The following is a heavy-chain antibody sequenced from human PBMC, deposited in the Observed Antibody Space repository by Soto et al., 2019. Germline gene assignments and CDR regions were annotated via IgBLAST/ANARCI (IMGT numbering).Heavy chain of an antibody. Sequence: PXACLRLACAACSFSFNSYAMSWVRQAAGKGLEWVSSISGSGGSTYYADSVNGRFAISRDNSKNTLFLQMNSLRAEDTAVYYCAKDRGNYYFYGMDVWGHGTTVTVYS. CDR1: SFSFNSYA. CDR3: AKDRGNYYFYGMDV. V-gene: IGHV3-23*01. CDR2: ISGSGGST. J-gene: IGHJ6*02.